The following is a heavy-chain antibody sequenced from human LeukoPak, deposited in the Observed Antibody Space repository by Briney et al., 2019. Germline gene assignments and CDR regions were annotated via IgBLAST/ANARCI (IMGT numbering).Heavy chain of an antibody. Sequence: SETLSLTCTVSGGSNSSYYWSWIRQPPGKGLEWIGYIYYSGSTNYNPSLKSRVTISVDTSKNQFSLKLSSVTAADTAVYYCARGGLGRWYLFDYWGQGTLVTVSS. J-gene: IGHJ4*02. CDR3: ARGGLGRWYLFDY. CDR2: IYYSGST. V-gene: IGHV4-59*01. D-gene: IGHD4-23*01. CDR1: GGSNSSYY.